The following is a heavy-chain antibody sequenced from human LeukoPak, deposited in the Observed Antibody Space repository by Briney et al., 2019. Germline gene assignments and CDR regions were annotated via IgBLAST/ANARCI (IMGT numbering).Heavy chain of an antibody. D-gene: IGHD3-22*01. J-gene: IGHJ5*02. Sequence: SETLPLTCAVYGGSFSGYYWSWIRQPPGKGLEWIGEINHSGSTNYNPSLKSRVTISVDTSKNQFSLKLSSVTAADTAVYYCARGTMIVVVNWFDPWGQGTLVTVSS. V-gene: IGHV4-34*01. CDR1: GGSFSGYY. CDR2: INHSGST. CDR3: ARGTMIVVVNWFDP.